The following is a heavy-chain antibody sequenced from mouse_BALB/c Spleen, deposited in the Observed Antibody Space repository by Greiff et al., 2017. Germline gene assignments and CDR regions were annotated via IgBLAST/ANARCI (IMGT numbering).Heavy chain of an antibody. V-gene: IGHV1-22*01. J-gene: IGHJ2*01. D-gene: IGHD2-4*01. Sequence: EVQLVESGPDLVKPGASVKISCKASGYSFTGYYMHWVKQSHGKSLEWIGRVNPNNGGTSYNQKFKGKAILTVDKSSSTAYMELARLTSEDSAIYYCARSGLRQGYYFDYWGQGTTLTVSS. CDR3: ARSGLRQGYYFDY. CDR1: GYSFTGYY. CDR2: VNPNNGGT.